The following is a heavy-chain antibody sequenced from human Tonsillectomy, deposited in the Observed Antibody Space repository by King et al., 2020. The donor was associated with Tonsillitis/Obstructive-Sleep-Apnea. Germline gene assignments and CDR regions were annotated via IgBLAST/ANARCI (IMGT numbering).Heavy chain of an antibody. CDR1: GFTFSSYG. J-gene: IGHJ4*02. CDR3: AKSSSGQQLVPFDY. V-gene: IGHV3-30*18. D-gene: IGHD6-13*01. Sequence: QLVQSGGGVVQPGRSLRLSCAASGFTFSSYGMHWVRQAPGKGLEWVAVISYDGSNKYYADSVKGRFTISRDNSKNKLYLQMNSLRAEDTAVYYCAKSSSGQQLVPFDYWGQGTLVTVSS. CDR2: ISYDGSNK.